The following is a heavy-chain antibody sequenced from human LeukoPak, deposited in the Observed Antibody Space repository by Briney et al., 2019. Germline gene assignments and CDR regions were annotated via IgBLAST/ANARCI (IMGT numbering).Heavy chain of an antibody. D-gene: IGHD6-6*01. CDR3: AEDGGSSSPEGNYYYYMDV. CDR2: ISGSGGST. CDR1: GFAFSSYA. Sequence: PGGSLRLSCAASGFAFSSYAMSWVRQAPGKGLEWVSAISGSGGSTYYADSVKGRFTISRDNSKNTLYLQMNSLRAEDTAVCYCAEDGGSSSPEGNYYYYMDVWGKGTTVTVSS. V-gene: IGHV3-23*01. J-gene: IGHJ6*03.